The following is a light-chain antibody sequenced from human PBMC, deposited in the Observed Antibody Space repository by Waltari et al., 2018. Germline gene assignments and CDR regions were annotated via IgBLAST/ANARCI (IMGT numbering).Light chain of an antibody. CDR2: YDI. CDR3: QVWDSSRDHVL. V-gene: IGLV3-21*01. J-gene: IGLJ2*01. CDR1: NLGSKY. Sequence: SYELTPPPSLSVSPGQTARITCGGDNLGSKYVHWYQQKPAQAHVLVFYYDIVRPSGRLKRLCGCKSESTATWTTGGVAAGEEDDDYCQVWDSSRDHVLFGGGTRLTVL.